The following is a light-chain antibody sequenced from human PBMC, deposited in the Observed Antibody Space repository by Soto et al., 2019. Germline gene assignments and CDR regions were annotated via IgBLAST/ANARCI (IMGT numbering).Light chain of an antibody. V-gene: IGKV3-11*01. J-gene: IGKJ4*01. CDR2: TAS. CDR3: QERGKWPRAT. Sequence: EMVLTQSPATLSLSPGESATLSCRACQNVGLNFAWYQQKSGQPPRLLIHTASSRATGIPARFRGGSSRTDSALTTGSLASEDISVYYCQERGKWPRATFAGGTKVVMK. CDR1: QNVGLN.